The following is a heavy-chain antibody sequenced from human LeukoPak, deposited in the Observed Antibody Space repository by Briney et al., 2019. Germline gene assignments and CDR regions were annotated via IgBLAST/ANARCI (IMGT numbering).Heavy chain of an antibody. V-gene: IGHV3-7*03. CDR2: IKQDGREK. D-gene: IGHD3-10*01. CDR1: GFTFSSYW. CDR3: ARDSDDRVWFGELPPYYFDY. Sequence: GGSLRLSCAASGFTFSSYWMSWVRQAPGKGLEWVANIKQDGREKYYVDSVKGRFTISRDNAKNSLYLQMNSLRAEDTAVYYCARDSDDRVWFGELPPYYFDYWGQGTLVTVSS. J-gene: IGHJ4*02.